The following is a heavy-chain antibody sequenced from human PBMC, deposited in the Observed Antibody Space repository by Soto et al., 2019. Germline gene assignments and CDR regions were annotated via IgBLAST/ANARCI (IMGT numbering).Heavy chain of an antibody. D-gene: IGHD1-1*01. J-gene: IGHJ5*02. CDR1: GGSIRNGYYY. CDR3: AKNETTRPWFDP. CDR2: IYYIGTT. Sequence: TLSLTCTVSGGSIRNGYYYWSWIRQLPGKGLEWIGNIYYIGTTSYNTSLKSRVTISIDTSKKQFSLKLRSVVAADTAIYYCAKNETTRPWFDPWGQGTLVTVSS. V-gene: IGHV4-31*03.